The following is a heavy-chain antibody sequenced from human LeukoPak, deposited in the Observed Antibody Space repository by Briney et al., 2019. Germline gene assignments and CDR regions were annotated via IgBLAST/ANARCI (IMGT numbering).Heavy chain of an antibody. V-gene: IGHV3-23*01. Sequence: GGSLRLSCAASGFIFSSNAMTWVRQAPGQGLECVSAITAGGDTTYYADSVKGRFTISRDNSRNTLYLQLNALRAEDTAVYYCAKAYGSNGYYQLPIDFWGQGTLVTVSA. D-gene: IGHD3-22*01. J-gene: IGHJ4*02. CDR1: GFIFSSNA. CDR2: ITAGGDTT. CDR3: AKAYGSNGYYQLPIDF.